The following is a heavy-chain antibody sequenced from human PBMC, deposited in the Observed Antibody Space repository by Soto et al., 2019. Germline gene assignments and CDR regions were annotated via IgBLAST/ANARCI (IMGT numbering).Heavy chain of an antibody. CDR2: IDSDGSST. CDR1: GFTFGSYW. V-gene: IGHV3-74*01. J-gene: IGHJ6*02. Sequence: GGSLRLSCAASGFTFGSYWMNWVRQAPGKGLVWVSRIDSDGSSTTYADSVKGRFTTSRDNAKNTLYLQMSSLRVEDTAVYYCARGRPYGMDVWGQGSTVTVSS. CDR3: ARGRPYGMDV.